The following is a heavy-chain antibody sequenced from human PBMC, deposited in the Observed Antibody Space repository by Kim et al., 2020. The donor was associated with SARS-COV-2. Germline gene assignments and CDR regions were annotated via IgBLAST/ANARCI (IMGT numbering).Heavy chain of an antibody. Sequence: ASVKVSCKASGYTFTSYDISWVRQAPGQGLEWMGWMSAYSGNTDYAQKLQGRVTMTTDTSTSTAYMELSSLRSDDTAVYYCARDGRKIGCLRALYYHNWIDAWGQGTLVTVSS. D-gene: IGHD2-8*01. V-gene: IGHV1-18*04. CDR1: GYTFTSYD. CDR3: ARDGRKIGCLRALYYHNWIDA. CDR2: MSAYSGNT. J-gene: IGHJ5*01.